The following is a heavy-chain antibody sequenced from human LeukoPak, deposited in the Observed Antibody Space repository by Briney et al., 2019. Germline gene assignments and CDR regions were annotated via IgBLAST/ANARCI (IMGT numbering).Heavy chain of an antibody. J-gene: IGHJ6*03. CDR3: ARGYSSSSSSLYYYYMDV. V-gene: IGHV4-59*08. CDR2: IYYSGST. CDR1: GGSISSYY. Sequence: SETLSLTCTVSGGSISSYYWSWIRQPPGKGLEWIGYIYYSGSTNYNPSLKSRVTISVDTSKSQFSLKLSSVTAADTAVYYCARGYSSSSSSLYYYYMDVWGRGATVTVSS. D-gene: IGHD6-6*01.